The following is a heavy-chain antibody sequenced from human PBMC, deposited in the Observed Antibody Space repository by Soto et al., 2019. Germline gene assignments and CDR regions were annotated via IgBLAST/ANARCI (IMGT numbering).Heavy chain of an antibody. D-gene: IGHD3-9*01. J-gene: IGHJ4*02. Sequence: QVQLVQSGAEVKKPGSSVKVSCKASGGTFSRYAISWVRQAPGQGLEWMGGIIPIFGTANYAQKFQGRVTITADKSTCTAYMELSSLRSEDTAVYYCARGIDGRYVDWLPWDYWCQGTLVTFSS. CDR2: IIPIFGTA. V-gene: IGHV1-69*06. CDR3: ARGIDGRYVDWLPWDY. CDR1: GGTFSRYA.